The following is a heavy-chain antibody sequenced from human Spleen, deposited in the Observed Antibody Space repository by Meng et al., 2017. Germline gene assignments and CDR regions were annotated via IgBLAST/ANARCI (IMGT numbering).Heavy chain of an antibody. CDR2: IYYSGST. CDR1: GGSISSDNY. Sequence: QVQLQESGPGLVKPSQTLSLTCTVSGGSISSDNYWSWIRQPPGKGLEWIGYIYYSGSTNYNPSLKSRVTISVDTSKNQFSLKLNSVTAADTAVYYCARLIVGAADYFDYWGQGTLVTVSS. J-gene: IGHJ4*02. D-gene: IGHD1-26*01. CDR3: ARLIVGAADYFDY. V-gene: IGHV4-30-4*01.